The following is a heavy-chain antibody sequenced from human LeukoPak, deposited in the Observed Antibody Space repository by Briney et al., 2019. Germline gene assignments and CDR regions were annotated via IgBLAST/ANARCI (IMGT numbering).Heavy chain of an antibody. CDR3: ARHTTSITKIDY. CDR2: IYPCSGDT. V-gene: IGHV1-2*02. CDR1: GYTFTGYY. Sequence: GASVTVSCKASGYTFTGYYIHWVRQAPGQGLEWMGWIYPCSGDTNYAQNFQGRVTMTRDTSISTAYMELSSLKSDDTAVYYCARHTTSITKIDYWGQGTLVTVSS. J-gene: IGHJ4*02. D-gene: IGHD3-3*01.